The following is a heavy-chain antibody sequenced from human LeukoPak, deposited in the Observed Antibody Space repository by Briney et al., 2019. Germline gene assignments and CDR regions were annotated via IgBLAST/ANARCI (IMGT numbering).Heavy chain of an antibody. D-gene: IGHD4-23*01. CDR1: GGSFSGYY. CDR2: INHSGST. J-gene: IGHJ4*02. V-gene: IGHV4-34*01. Sequence: PSETLSLTCAVYGGSFSGYYWSWIRQPPGKGLEWIGEINHSGSTNYNPSLKSRVTISVDTSKNQFSLELSSVTAADTAVYYCARDRWGDYRGFDYWGQGTLVTVSS. CDR3: ARDRWGDYRGFDY.